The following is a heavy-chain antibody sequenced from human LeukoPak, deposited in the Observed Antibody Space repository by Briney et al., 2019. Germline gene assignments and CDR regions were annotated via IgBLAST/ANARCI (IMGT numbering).Heavy chain of an antibody. J-gene: IGHJ4*02. Sequence: PSETLSLICNVSGDSISIFYWSWIRQPAGKGLKWIGRIFTSGYTNYNPSLKSRVSMSVDPSKNQLSLRLTSVTPVDTAVYYCGIRNYNDRSTWGQGTLVTVSS. CDR1: GDSISIFY. D-gene: IGHD3-22*01. CDR2: IFTSGYT. CDR3: GIRNYNDRST. V-gene: IGHV4-4*07.